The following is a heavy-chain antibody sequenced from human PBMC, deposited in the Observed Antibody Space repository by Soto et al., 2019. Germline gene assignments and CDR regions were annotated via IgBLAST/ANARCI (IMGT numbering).Heavy chain of an antibody. CDR3: ARDKCSSTSCFGNYYYYYYGMDV. CDR2: IYYSGST. Sequence: QVQLQESGPGLVKPSQTLSLTCTVSGGSISSGDYYWSWIRQPPGKGLEWIGYIYYSGSTYYNPSLKSRVTISVDTSKNQFSLKLSSVTAADTAVYYCARDKCSSTSCFGNYYYYYYGMDVWGQGTTVTVSS. V-gene: IGHV4-30-4*01. CDR1: GGSISSGDYY. J-gene: IGHJ6*02. D-gene: IGHD2-2*01.